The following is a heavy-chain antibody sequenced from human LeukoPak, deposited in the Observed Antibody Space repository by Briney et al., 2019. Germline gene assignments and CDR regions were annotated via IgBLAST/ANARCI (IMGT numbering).Heavy chain of an antibody. CDR2: IIPIFGTA. CDR1: GGTFSSYA. J-gene: IGHJ4*02. Sequence: ASVKVSCKASGGTFSSYAISWVRQAPGQGLEWMGGIIPIFGTANYAQKFQGRVTITADESTSTAYMELSSLRSEDTAVYYCARVHHSNGPVFGYWGQGTLVTVSS. V-gene: IGHV1-69*13. D-gene: IGHD2-8*01. CDR3: ARVHHSNGPVFGY.